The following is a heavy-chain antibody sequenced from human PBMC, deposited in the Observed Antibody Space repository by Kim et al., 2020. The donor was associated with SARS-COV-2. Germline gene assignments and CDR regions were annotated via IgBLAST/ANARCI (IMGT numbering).Heavy chain of an antibody. Sequence: SETLSLTCTVSGGSIINNYWSWIRQPPGKGLEWIGYILYSGSTNYNPSLKSRVTIFVDTPKNQFSLNLTSVTAADTAVYFCAHLPGREAFDIWGQGTMVTVSS. CDR2: ILYSGST. D-gene: IGHD1-1*01. CDR1: GGSIINNY. J-gene: IGHJ3*02. CDR3: AHLPGREAFDI. V-gene: IGHV4-59*01.